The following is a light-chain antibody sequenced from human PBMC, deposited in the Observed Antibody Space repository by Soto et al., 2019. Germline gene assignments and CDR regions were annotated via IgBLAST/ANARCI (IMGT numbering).Light chain of an antibody. CDR1: QTISNY. J-gene: IGKJ1*01. V-gene: IGKV1-39*01. CDR3: LQTYTTLTWT. CDR2: AAS. Sequence: DIKMTHSPASPAASVWDRVTITCRASQTISNYLQWYQQKSGQAPKLLVYAASILHSGVPSRFSGSGSGTDFTLTINSLQPEDFATYYCLQTYTTLTWTFGQGTKVDIK.